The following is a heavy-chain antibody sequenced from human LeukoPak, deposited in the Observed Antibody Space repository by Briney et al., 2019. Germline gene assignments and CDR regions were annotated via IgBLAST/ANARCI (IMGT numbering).Heavy chain of an antibody. J-gene: IGHJ4*02. D-gene: IGHD3-16*02. CDR3: ARDIPLRLGELSSLDY. V-gene: IGHV1-2*06. Sequence: ASVKVSCKASGYTFTGYYMHWVRQAPGQGLEWMGRINPNSGGTNYAQKFQGRVTMTRDTSISTAYMELSRLRSDDTAVYYCARDIPLRLGELSSLDYWGQGTLVTVSS. CDR1: GYTFTGYY. CDR2: INPNSGGT.